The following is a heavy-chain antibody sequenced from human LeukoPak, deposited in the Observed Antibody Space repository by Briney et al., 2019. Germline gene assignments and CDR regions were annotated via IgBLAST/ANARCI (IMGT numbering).Heavy chain of an antibody. CDR2: IHSIGST. CDR1: GISIETSY. D-gene: IGHD4-17*01. V-gene: IGHV4-59*01. CDR3: ARNVHDFGDSPLGY. J-gene: IGHJ4*02. Sequence: NPSETLSLTCSVSGISIETSYWSWIRQPPGKGLEWIGYIHSIGSTDSNPSLKSRVTMSLDTSTNQYSLRLSSVTAADTAIYYCARNVHDFGDSPLGYWGQGSLVTVSS.